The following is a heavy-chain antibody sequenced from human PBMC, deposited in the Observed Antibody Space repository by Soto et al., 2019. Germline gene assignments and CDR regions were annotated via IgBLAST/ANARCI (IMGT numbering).Heavy chain of an antibody. Sequence: ASVKVSCKASGYTFTSYDINWVRQATGQGLEWMGWMNPNSGNTGYAQKFQGRVTMTRNTSISTAYMELSSLRSEDTAVYYCARNYDILTTYYVDVWGKGTTVTVSS. CDR1: GYTFTSYD. D-gene: IGHD3-9*01. CDR3: ARNYDILTTYYVDV. V-gene: IGHV1-8*01. J-gene: IGHJ6*03. CDR2: MNPNSGNT.